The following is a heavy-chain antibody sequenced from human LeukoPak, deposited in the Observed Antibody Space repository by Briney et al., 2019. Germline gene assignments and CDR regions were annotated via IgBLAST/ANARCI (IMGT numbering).Heavy chain of an antibody. J-gene: IGHJ4*02. CDR2: IWYDGSKT. CDR3: ARVRRIGYSSGWYVDY. D-gene: IGHD6-19*01. Sequence: GRSLRLSCAASGSTFSLHGMHWVRQAPGKGLEWVAVIWYDGSKTNYIDSVKGRFTVSRDNAKNSLYLQMNSLRAEDTAVYYCARVRRIGYSSGWYVDYWGQGTLVTVSS. V-gene: IGHV3-33*01. CDR1: GSTFSLHG.